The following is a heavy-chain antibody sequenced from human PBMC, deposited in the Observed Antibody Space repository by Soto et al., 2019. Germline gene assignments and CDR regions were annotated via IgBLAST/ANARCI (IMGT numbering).Heavy chain of an antibody. J-gene: IGHJ4*02. CDR1: GFKFVYYW. D-gene: IGHD2-21*02. CDR2: LQTDGSHP. Sequence: EVQLVESGGGLVQPGGSLRLSCVASGFKFVYYWMHWVRQAPGGGLMWISRLQTDGSHPAYADSVKGRFTISRDNAKNTLYLQMNNLRVEDTAVYYCARGGDPDYWGQGTLVTVSS. CDR3: ARGGDPDY. V-gene: IGHV3-74*01.